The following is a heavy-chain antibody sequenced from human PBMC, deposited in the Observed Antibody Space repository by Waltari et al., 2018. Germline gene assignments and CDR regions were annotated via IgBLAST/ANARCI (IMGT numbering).Heavy chain of an antibody. V-gene: IGHV4-39*01. CDR3: ARGQRQWLATRHSYYFDY. CDR2: IYYSGST. CDR1: GGSISSSSYY. Sequence: QLQLQESGPGLVKPSETLSLTCTVSGGSISSSSYYWGWIRQPPGQGLEWIGSIYYSGSTYYNPSLKSRVTISVDTSKNQFSLKLSSVTAADTAVYYCARGQRQWLATRHSYYFDYWGQGTLVTVSS. J-gene: IGHJ4*02. D-gene: IGHD6-19*01.